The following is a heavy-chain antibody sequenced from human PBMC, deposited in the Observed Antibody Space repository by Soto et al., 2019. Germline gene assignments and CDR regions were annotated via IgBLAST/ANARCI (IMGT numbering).Heavy chain of an antibody. D-gene: IGHD6-19*01. V-gene: IGHV3-23*01. CDR3: AKGPSRPFIAMASLDY. CDR2: ISGSGDRT. J-gene: IGHJ4*02. CDR1: GFTFSSYA. Sequence: EVQLLESGGGLVQPGGSLRLSCAASGFTFSSYAMSWVRQAPGKGLEWVSAISGSGDRTYYADSVKGRFTISRDNSKNTLFLQMNSLRAEDTAVYYCAKGPSRPFIAMASLDYWGQGTLVTVSS.